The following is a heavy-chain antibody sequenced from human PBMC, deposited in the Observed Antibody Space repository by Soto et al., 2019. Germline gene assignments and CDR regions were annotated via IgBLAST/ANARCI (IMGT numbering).Heavy chain of an antibody. D-gene: IGHD3-22*01. CDR2: IYHTGST. CDR1: GGSVSSNSYY. Sequence: SETLSLTCTVSGGSVSSNSYYWNWIRLPPGKGLEWIGYIYHTGSTQYSPSLKSRVIISVDTSKNQFFLKLSSVTAADTAVYYCARGSIYNFDRSGTEAWLDPCGQGPLVTVYS. V-gene: IGHV4-61*01. J-gene: IGHJ5*02. CDR3: ARGSIYNFDRSGTEAWLDP.